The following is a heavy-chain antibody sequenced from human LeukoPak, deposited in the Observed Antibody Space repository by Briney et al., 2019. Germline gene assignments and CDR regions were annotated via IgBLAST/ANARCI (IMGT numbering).Heavy chain of an antibody. J-gene: IGHJ4*02. D-gene: IGHD3-22*01. V-gene: IGHV3-23*01. CDR1: GFTFSTYA. CDR3: AKGRPITMIVVVTIDFDY. Sequence: GGSLRLSCAASGFTFSTYAMSRVRQAPGKGLEWVSAISGSGGSTYHADSVKGRFTISRDNSKNTLYLQMNSLKAEDTAVYYCAKGRPITMIVVVTIDFDYWGQGTLVTVSS. CDR2: ISGSGGST.